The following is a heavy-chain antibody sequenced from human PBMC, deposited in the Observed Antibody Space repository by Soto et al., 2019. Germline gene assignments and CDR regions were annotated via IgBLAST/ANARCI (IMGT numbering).Heavy chain of an antibody. V-gene: IGHV4-39*01. Sequence: QLQLQESGPGLVKPSETLSLTCTVSGGSISSSSYYWGWIRQPPGKGLEWIGSIYYSGSTYYNPSLKSRVTISVDTSKNQFSLKLSSVTAADTAVYYCARLVKSRSWSQATVDYWGQGTLVTVSS. CDR1: GGSISSSSYY. D-gene: IGHD6-13*01. CDR2: IYYSGST. J-gene: IGHJ4*02. CDR3: ARLVKSRSWSQATVDY.